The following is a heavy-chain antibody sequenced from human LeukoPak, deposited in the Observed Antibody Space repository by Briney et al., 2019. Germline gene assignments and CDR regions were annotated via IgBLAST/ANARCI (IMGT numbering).Heavy chain of an antibody. CDR2: INSDGSST. CDR1: GFTFSSYL. CDR3: ARSPPWYSSSWGIDY. V-gene: IGHV3-74*01. D-gene: IGHD6-13*01. Sequence: GGSLRLSCAASGFTFSSYLMHWVRQAPGKGLVWVSRINSDGSSTSYADSVKGRFTISRDNAKNTLYLQMNSLRAEDTAVYYCARSPPWYSSSWGIDYWGQGTLVTVSS. J-gene: IGHJ4*02.